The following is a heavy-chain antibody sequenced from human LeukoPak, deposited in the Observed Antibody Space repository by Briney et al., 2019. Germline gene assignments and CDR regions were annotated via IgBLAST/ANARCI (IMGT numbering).Heavy chain of an antibody. J-gene: IGHJ4*02. CDR3: AKDSSASFYCGGGACYSNY. Sequence: PGGSLRLSCAASGFTFSSYAMSWVRQAPGKGLEWVSAISNSDDGRYYADSAKGRFTISRDNSKNTLYLQMNSLRTEDTAVYYCAKDSSASFYCGGGACYSNYWGQGTPVTVSS. CDR2: ISNSDDGR. V-gene: IGHV3-23*01. D-gene: IGHD2-15*01. CDR1: GFTFSSYA.